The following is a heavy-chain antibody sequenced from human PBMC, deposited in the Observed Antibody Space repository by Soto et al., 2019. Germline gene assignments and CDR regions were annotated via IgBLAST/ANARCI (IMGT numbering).Heavy chain of an antibody. J-gene: IGHJ1*01. D-gene: IGHD3-10*01. CDR3: ERSFGEFNYFQH. CDR2: IYYSGST. CDR1: GGSISSGGSY. V-gene: IGHV4-31*03. Sequence: QVQLQESGPGLVKPSQTLSLTCTVSGGSISSGGSYWSWIRQHPGKGLEWIGYIYYSGSTYYNTSLKRRVTISVDTAKTQFSLKVSSVTAADTAVYYWERSFGEFNYFQHWGQGTLVTVSS.